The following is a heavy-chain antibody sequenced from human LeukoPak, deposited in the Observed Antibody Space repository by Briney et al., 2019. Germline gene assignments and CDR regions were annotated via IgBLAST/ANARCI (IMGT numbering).Heavy chain of an antibody. D-gene: IGHD3-16*01. CDR1: GGSISSYY. Sequence: PSETLSLTCTVSGGSISSYYWSWIRQPPGKGLEWIGYVYYSGSTNYNPSLKSRVTISVDTSKNQFSLKLSSVTAADTAVYYCARDLGRGVLRSWGQGTLVTVSS. J-gene: IGHJ5*02. CDR2: VYYSGST. V-gene: IGHV4-59*01. CDR3: ARDLGRGVLRS.